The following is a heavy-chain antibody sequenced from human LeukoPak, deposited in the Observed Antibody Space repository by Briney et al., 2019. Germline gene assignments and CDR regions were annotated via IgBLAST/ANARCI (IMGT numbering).Heavy chain of an antibody. CDR3: ARVQRGIAVALDY. V-gene: IGHV3-48*03. J-gene: IGHJ4*02. CDR2: ISTTGSSI. Sequence: QTGGSLRLSCAASGFTFSSYVMHWVRQAPGKGLGWVSYISTTGSSIYYADSVKGRFTISRDNVKNLLYLQMNSLRAEDTAVYYCARVQRGIAVALDYWGQGTLATVSS. D-gene: IGHD6-19*01. CDR1: GFTFSSYV.